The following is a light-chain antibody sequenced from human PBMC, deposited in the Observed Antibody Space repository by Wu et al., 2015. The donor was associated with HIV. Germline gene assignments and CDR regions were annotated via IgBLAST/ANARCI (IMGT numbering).Light chain of an antibody. CDR3: QQYNNWLPVT. Sequence: EVVLTQSPGTLSLSPGERATLSCRASQSVSTNYLAWYQQKPGQAPRLLIYGSSSRATGIPDRFSGSGSGTDFTLTISRLEPEDFAVYYCQQYNNWLPVTFGQGTKVEIK. V-gene: IGKV3-20*01. CDR2: GSS. CDR1: QSVSTNY. J-gene: IGKJ1*01.